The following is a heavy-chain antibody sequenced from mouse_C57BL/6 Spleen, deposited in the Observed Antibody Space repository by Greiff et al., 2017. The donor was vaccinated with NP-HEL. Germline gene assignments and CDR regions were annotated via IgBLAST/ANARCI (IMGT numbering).Heavy chain of an antibody. CDR3: TYYYGSSAWFAY. CDR2: IDPEDGDT. D-gene: IGHD1-1*01. Sequence: DVKLQESGAELVRPGASVKLSCTASGFNIKDYYMHWVKQRPEQGLEWIGRIDPEDGDTEYAPKFQGKATMTADTSSNTAYLQLSSLTSEDTAVYYCTYYYGSSAWFAYWGQGTLVTVSA. V-gene: IGHV14-1*01. CDR1: GFNIKDYY. J-gene: IGHJ3*01.